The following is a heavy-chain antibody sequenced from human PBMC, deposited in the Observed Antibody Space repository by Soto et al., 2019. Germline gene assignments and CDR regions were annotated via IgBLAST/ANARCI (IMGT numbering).Heavy chain of an antibody. Sequence: LRLSCVASGFTFSSYAMNWVRQAPGKGLEFVSSISDSGDSTNYADSVNGRFTVFRDSSKNTLFLQLNSLRAEDAAVYYCAKVFFGLVFMSEAMDVWGQGTTVTVSS. D-gene: IGHD3-3*01. CDR3: AKVFFGLVFMSEAMDV. J-gene: IGHJ6*02. CDR2: ISDSGDST. CDR1: GFTFSSYA. V-gene: IGHV3-23*01.